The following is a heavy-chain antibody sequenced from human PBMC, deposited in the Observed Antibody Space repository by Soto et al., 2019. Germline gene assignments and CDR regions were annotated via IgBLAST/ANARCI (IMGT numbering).Heavy chain of an antibody. CDR3: AREIVVVAAQTDAFDI. J-gene: IGHJ3*02. V-gene: IGHV1-8*01. D-gene: IGHD2-15*01. Sequence: ASVKVSCKAFGYTFTSYDINWVRQATGQGLEWMGWMNPNSGNTGYAQKFQGRVTMARNNSISTAYMELSSLRSEDTAVYYCAREIVVVAAQTDAFDIWGQGTMVTVSS. CDR1: GYTFTSYD. CDR2: MNPNSGNT.